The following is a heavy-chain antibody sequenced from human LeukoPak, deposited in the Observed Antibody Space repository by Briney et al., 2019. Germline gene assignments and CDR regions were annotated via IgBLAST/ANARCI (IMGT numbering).Heavy chain of an antibody. Sequence: GGSLRLSCAASGFTFSSYSMNWDRQAPGKGLEWVSSIGSSSSYIYYADSVKGRFTISRDNAKNSLYLQMNSLRAEDTAVYYCARISVAYCGGDCYSGFDPWGQGTLVTVSS. V-gene: IGHV3-21*01. CDR2: IGSSSSYI. CDR1: GFTFSSYS. J-gene: IGHJ5*02. D-gene: IGHD2-21*02. CDR3: ARISVAYCGGDCYSGFDP.